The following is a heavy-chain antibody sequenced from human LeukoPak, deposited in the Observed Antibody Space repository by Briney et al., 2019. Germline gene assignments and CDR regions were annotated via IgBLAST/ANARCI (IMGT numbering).Heavy chain of an antibody. CDR3: CRHHFMWAIDF. D-gene: IGHD3-3*02. J-gene: IGHJ4*02. CDR1: GYTFTDHY. CDR2: INLNTGDT. Sequence: GASVTVSCKASGYTFTDHYIHWVRQAPGQGPEWRGWINLNTGDTGCAHKFQDRVTLTSDTAITTANMEVRSWTSYYTAVYFCCRHHFMWAIDFSGQGTLVTVSS. V-gene: IGHV1-2*07.